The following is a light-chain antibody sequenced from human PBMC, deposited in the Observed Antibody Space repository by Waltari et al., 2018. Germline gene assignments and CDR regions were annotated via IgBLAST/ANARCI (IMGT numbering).Light chain of an antibody. J-gene: IGKJ5*01. Sequence: DIQMTQSPSSVSASVGDRVPITCRASQVISTWFAGYQQKPGKAPKLLVYAASSVEGGVPSSVSGSGSGTDFTLTISSLQPEDFATYYCQQASSFPITFGQGTRLEIK. CDR1: QVISTW. V-gene: IGKV1-12*01. CDR3: QQASSFPIT. CDR2: AAS.